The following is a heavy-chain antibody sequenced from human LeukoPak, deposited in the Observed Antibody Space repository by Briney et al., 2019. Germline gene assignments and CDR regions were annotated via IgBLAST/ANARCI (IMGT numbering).Heavy chain of an antibody. Sequence: SVKVSCKASGGTFSSYAISWVRQAPGQGLEWMGRIIPILGIANYAQKFQGRVTITADKSTSIAYMELSSLRSEDTAVYYCARPRDSSGYPYYYYGMDVWGQGTTVTVSS. D-gene: IGHD3-22*01. CDR3: ARPRDSSGYPYYYYGMDV. V-gene: IGHV1-69*04. J-gene: IGHJ6*02. CDR1: GGTFSSYA. CDR2: IIPILGIA.